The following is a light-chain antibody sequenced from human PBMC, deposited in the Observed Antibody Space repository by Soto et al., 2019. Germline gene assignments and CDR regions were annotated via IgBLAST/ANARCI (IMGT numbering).Light chain of an antibody. J-gene: IGLJ1*01. CDR2: EGS. Sequence: QSALTQPSSVSGSPGQSITISCTGTSSDVGSYNLVSWYQQHPGKAPKLMIYEGSKRPSGVSNRFSGSKSGNTASLTISGLQAEDEADYYCNSYTSKSTGVFGTGTKLTVL. V-gene: IGLV2-14*02. CDR1: SSDVGSYNL. CDR3: NSYTSKSTGV.